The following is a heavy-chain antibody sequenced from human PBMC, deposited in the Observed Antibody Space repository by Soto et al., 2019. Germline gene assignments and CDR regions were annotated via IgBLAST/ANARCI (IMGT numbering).Heavy chain of an antibody. Sequence: GGSLRLSCAASGFTFSSYGMPWVRQAPGKGLEWVSAISGSGGSTYYADSVKGRFTISRDNSKNTLYLQMNSLRAEDTAVYYCAKTRWIAADPHAFDIWGQGTMVTVSS. J-gene: IGHJ3*02. D-gene: IGHD6-13*01. CDR3: AKTRWIAADPHAFDI. CDR2: ISGSGGST. V-gene: IGHV3-23*01. CDR1: GFTFSSYG.